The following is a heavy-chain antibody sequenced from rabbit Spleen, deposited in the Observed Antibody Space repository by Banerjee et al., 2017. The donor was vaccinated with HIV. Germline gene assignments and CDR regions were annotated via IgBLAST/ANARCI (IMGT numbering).Heavy chain of an antibody. CDR1: GFSFNDNS. J-gene: IGHJ4*01. CDR3: ARTMSSYFWCDL. V-gene: IGHV1S40*01. D-gene: IGHD2-1*01. Sequence: QSLEESGGDLVKPGASLTLTCTASGFSFNDNSMCWVRQAPGKGLEWIACIYAGSSGSTYYASWAKGRFTISKSTSLNTVTLQMTSLTAADTATYFCARTMSSYFWCDLWGPGTLVTVS. CDR2: IYAGSSGST.